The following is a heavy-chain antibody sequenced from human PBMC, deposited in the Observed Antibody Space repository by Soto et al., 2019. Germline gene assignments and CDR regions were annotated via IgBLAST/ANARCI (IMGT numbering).Heavy chain of an antibody. J-gene: IGHJ2*01. CDR2: IYYRGST. V-gene: IGHV4-59*01. CDR3: ARFNWYFDL. CDR1: GGSISSYY. Sequence: QVQLQESGPGLVKPSETLSLTCTVSGGSISSYYWSWIRQPPGKGLEWIGYIYYRGSTNYNPSLKXPXTXXVDTSKNQVSLKLSSVTAADTAMYYCARFNWYFDLWGRGTLVTVSS.